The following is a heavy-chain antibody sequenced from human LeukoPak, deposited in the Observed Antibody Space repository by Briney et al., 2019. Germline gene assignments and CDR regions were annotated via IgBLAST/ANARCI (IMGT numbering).Heavy chain of an antibody. CDR3: AKTRLLGEPLRGSYFDY. CDR1: GITFSSYA. V-gene: IGHV3-23*01. J-gene: IGHJ4*02. D-gene: IGHD3-16*01. CDR2: ISGSGGST. Sequence: GGSLRLSCAASGITFSSYAMSWVRQAPGKGLEWVSAISGSGGSTYYADSVKGRFTISKDNSKNTLYLQMNSLRAEDTAVYYCAKTRLLGEPLRGSYFDYWGQGTLVTVSS.